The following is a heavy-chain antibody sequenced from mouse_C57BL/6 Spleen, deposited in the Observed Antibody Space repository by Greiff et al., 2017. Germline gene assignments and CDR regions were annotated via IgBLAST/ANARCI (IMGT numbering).Heavy chain of an antibody. CDR2: ISYDGSN. D-gene: IGHD1-1*01. V-gene: IGHV3-6*01. Sequence: EVQLQESGPGLVKPSQSLSLTCSVTGYSITSGYYWNWIRQFPGNKLEWMGYISYDGSNNYNPSLKNRISITRDTSKNQFFLKLNSVTTEDTATYYCARKDYGFDYWGQGTTLTVSS. J-gene: IGHJ2*01. CDR1: GYSITSGYY. CDR3: ARKDYGFDY.